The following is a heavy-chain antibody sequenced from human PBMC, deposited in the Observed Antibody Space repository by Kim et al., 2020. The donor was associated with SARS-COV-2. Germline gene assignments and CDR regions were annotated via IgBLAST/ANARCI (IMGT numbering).Heavy chain of an antibody. CDR1: GYTFTSYD. V-gene: IGHV1-8*01. CDR3: ARDRGYYDFWSGYFSVDAFDI. Sequence: ASVKVSCKASGYTFTSYDINWVRQATGQGLEWMGWMNPNSGNTGYAQKFQGRVTMTRNTSISTAYMELSSLRSEDTAVYYCARDRGYYDFWSGYFSVDAFDIWGQGTMVTVSS. J-gene: IGHJ3*02. D-gene: IGHD3-3*01. CDR2: MNPNSGNT.